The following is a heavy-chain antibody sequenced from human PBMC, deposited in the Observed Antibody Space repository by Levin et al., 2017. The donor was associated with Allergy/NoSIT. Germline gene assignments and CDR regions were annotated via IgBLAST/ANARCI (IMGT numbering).Heavy chain of an antibody. CDR2: ISSNGGST. D-gene: IGHD3-10*01. Sequence: PGGSLRLSCSASGFTFSSYAMHWVRQAPGKGLEYVSAISSNGGSTYYADSVKGRFTISRDNSKNTLYLQMSSLRAEDTAVYYCVKAGGSGSSLYHYYGMDVWGQGTTVTVSS. CDR1: GFTFSSYA. V-gene: IGHV3-64D*06. J-gene: IGHJ6*02. CDR3: VKAGGSGSSLYHYYGMDV.